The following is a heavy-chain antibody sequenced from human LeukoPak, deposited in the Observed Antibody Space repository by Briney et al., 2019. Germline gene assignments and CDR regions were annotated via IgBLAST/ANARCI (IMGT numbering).Heavy chain of an antibody. Sequence: SETLSLTCTVSGGSISSYYWSWIRQPPGKGLEWIGEINHSGGTNYNPSLKSRVTISVDTSKNQFSLKLSSVTAADTAVYYCARWRRYYDSSGYYSLNWFDPWGQGTLVTVSS. V-gene: IGHV4-34*01. CDR3: ARWRRYYDSSGYYSLNWFDP. CDR1: GGSISSYY. D-gene: IGHD3-22*01. CDR2: INHSGGT. J-gene: IGHJ5*02.